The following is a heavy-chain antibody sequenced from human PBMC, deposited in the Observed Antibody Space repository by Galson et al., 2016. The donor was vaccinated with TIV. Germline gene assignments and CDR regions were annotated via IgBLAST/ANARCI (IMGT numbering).Heavy chain of an antibody. CDR3: ATVNTNSRKYFDY. CDR1: GGSVSLYY. Sequence: SKTLSLTCSVSGGSVSLYYWSWVRQSPGKGLEWIGRIFTDGTTTYNPSLKSRVAISVDTSRRQFSLRLRSVTAADTALYYCATVNTNSRKYFDYWGQGIQVTVS. CDR2: IFTDGTT. J-gene: IGHJ4*02. V-gene: IGHV4-4*07. D-gene: IGHD5-18*01.